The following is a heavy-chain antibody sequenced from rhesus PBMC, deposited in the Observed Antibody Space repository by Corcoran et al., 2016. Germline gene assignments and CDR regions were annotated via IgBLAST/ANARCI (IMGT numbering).Heavy chain of an antibody. CDR1: GYTFTDYY. V-gene: IGHV1-111*01. CDR2: VGPEEGEA. J-gene: IGHJ4*01. D-gene: IGHD2-39*02. CDR3: ATGGGVDY. Sequence: EVQLVQSGAEVKKPGASVKISCKASGYTFTDYYLHWVRQAPGKGREWMGRVGPEEGEADSAQQFQDRVTITRDTSTDTAYMELSCLRSEDTAVYYCATGGGVDYWGQGVLVTVSS.